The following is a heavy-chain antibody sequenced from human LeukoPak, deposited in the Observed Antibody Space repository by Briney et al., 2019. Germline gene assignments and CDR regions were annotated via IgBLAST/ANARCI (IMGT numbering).Heavy chain of an antibody. CDR1: GGSISSYY. D-gene: IGHD3-10*01. J-gene: IGHJ5*02. V-gene: IGHV4-59*08. Sequence: PSETLSLTCTVSGGSISSYYWSWIRQPPGKGLERIGYIYYSGSTNYNPSLKSRVTISVDTSKNQFSLKLSSVTAADTAVYYCARRVVRGANWFDPWGQGTLVTVSS. CDR2: IYYSGST. CDR3: ARRVVRGANWFDP.